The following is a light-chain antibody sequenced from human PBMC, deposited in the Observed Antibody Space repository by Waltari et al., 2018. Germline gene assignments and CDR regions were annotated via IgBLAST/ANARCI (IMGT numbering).Light chain of an antibody. V-gene: IGLV2-11*01. Sequence: QSALTQPRSVSGPPGQSVTISCTGTSRDVGASQYVSWFQQLPGNAPKLLVFDVTERPPGVPDGFSGSKSANTASLTISGLQAEDEADYYCCSYVDTYTYVFGPGTRVIVL. CDR1: SRDVGASQY. J-gene: IGLJ1*01. CDR3: CSYVDTYTYV. CDR2: DVT.